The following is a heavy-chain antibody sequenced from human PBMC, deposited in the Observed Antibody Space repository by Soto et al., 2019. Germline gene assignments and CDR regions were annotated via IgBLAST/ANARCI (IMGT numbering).Heavy chain of an antibody. CDR2: IYYSGST. J-gene: IGHJ4*02. Sequence: SETLSLTCTVSGGSISSYYWSWIRQPPGKGLEWIGYIYYSGSTNYNPSLKSRVTISVDTSKTQFSLKLSSVTAADTAVYYCARSDGDYSNDYWGQGTLVTVSS. V-gene: IGHV4-59*08. CDR1: GGSISSYY. CDR3: ARSDGDYSNDY. D-gene: IGHD4-17*01.